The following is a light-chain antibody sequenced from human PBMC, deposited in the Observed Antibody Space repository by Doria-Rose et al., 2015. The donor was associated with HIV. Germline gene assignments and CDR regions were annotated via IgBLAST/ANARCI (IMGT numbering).Light chain of an antibody. CDR1: QRVKSSY. CDR3: QQYGTSRGT. CDR2: DAS. Sequence: DIVLTQSPGTLSLSPGERATLSCRASQRVKSSYLAWYQQKPGQAPRLLIYDASTRATGTPDRFSGSGSGTDFTLTISRLEPEDAAVYYCQQYGTSRGTFGQGTRLEIK. V-gene: IGKV3-20*01. J-gene: IGKJ5*01.